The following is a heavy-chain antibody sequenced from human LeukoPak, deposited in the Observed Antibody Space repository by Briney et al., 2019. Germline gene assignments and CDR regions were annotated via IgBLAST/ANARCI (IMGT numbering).Heavy chain of an antibody. Sequence: GGSLRLSCAASGFTFSSYEMNWVRQAPGKGLEGVSDISSSGSTMYYADSVKGRFTISRDNAKNSLYLQMNSLGAEDTAVYYCARDHRFGESSFDYWGQGTLVTVSS. CDR1: GFTFSSYE. CDR2: ISSSGSTM. J-gene: IGHJ4*02. CDR3: ARDHRFGESSFDY. D-gene: IGHD3-10*01. V-gene: IGHV3-48*03.